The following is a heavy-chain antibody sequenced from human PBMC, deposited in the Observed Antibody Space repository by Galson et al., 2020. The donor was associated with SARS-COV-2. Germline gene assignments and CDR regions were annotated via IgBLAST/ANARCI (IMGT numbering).Heavy chain of an antibody. CDR1: GGSIRRNY. D-gene: IGHD1-26*01. CDR2: IYFSGST. CDR3: ARGGSYVRNWFDP. V-gene: IGHV4-59*01. Sequence: SQTLSLTCTVSGGSIRRNYWSWIRQSPGKRLEWIGYIYFSGSTNYNPSLMSRVTISGDTSKNQFSLNLNSVSAADTAVYYCARGGSYVRNWFDPWGQGTLVTVST. J-gene: IGHJ5*02.